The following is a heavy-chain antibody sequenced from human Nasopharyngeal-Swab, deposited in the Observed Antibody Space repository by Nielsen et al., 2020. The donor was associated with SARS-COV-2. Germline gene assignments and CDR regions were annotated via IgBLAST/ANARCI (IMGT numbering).Heavy chain of an antibody. J-gene: IGHJ1*01. Sequence: SPMISCAASGITFDDYAMHWVRPAPGKGLEWVSGISWNSGSIGYADSVKGRFTISRDNAKNSLYLQMNSLGAEDTALYYCAKDFYYDSSGPPSVQHWGQGTLVTVSS. CDR2: ISWNSGSI. D-gene: IGHD3-22*01. CDR1: GITFDDYA. CDR3: AKDFYYDSSGPPSVQH. V-gene: IGHV3-9*01.